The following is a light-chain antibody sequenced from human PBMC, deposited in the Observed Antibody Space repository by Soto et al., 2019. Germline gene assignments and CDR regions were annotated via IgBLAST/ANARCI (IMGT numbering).Light chain of an antibody. J-gene: IGKJ4*01. Sequence: DIVMTQSPDSLAVSLGERATINCKSSQSVLYSSNNRNYLAWYHQKPGQPPKLLIYWASTRESGVPDRFSGSGSGTDFTLTISSLPAEDVAVYYCQQYYSTPLTFGGGTKVEIK. V-gene: IGKV4-1*01. CDR1: QSVLYSSNNRNY. CDR2: WAS. CDR3: QQYYSTPLT.